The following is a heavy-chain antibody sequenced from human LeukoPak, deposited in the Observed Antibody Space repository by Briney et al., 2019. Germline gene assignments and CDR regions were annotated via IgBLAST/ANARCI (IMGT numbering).Heavy chain of an antibody. J-gene: IGHJ6*02. V-gene: IGHV1-58*02. CDR3: AAGVRGYSSSWYIFDYGMDV. CDR2: IVVGSGNT. Sequence: SVKVSCKASGFTFTSSAMQWVRQARGQRLEWIGWIVVGSGNTNYAQKFQERVTITRDMSTSTAYMELSSLRSEDTAVYYCAAGVRGYSSSWYIFDYGMDVWGQGTTVTISS. CDR1: GFTFTSSA. D-gene: IGHD6-13*01.